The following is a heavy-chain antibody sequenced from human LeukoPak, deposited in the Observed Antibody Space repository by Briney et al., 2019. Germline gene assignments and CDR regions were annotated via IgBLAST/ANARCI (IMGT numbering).Heavy chain of an antibody. Sequence: GGSLRLSCAASGFTFSNAWMSWVRQAPGKGLEWVGRIKSKTDGGTTDYAAPVKGRFTISRDDSKNTLYLQMNSLKTEDTAVYYCTTSGWQLPILDAFDIWGQGTMVTVSS. CDR2: IKSKTDGGTT. CDR1: GFTFSNAW. V-gene: IGHV3-15*01. CDR3: TTSGWQLPILDAFDI. D-gene: IGHD2-15*01. J-gene: IGHJ3*02.